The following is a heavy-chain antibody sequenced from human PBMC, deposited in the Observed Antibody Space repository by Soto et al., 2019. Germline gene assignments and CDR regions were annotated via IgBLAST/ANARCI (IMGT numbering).Heavy chain of an antibody. V-gene: IGHV4-31*03. CDR3: ARESGWDEGYYYGMDV. J-gene: IGHJ6*02. CDR1: GGSISSGGYY. Sequence: QVQLQESGPGLVKPSQTLSLTSTVSGGSISSGGYYWSWIRQHPGKGLEWIGYIYYSGSTYYNPSLKSRVTISVDTSKNQFSLKLSSVTAADTAVYYCARESGWDEGYYYGMDVWGQGTTVTVSS. CDR2: IYYSGST. D-gene: IGHD1-26*01.